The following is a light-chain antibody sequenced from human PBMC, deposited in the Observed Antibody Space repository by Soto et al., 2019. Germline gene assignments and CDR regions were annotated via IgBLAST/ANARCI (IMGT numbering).Light chain of an antibody. V-gene: IGKV1-39*01. CDR1: QSISSY. J-gene: IGKJ1*01. Sequence: DIQMTQPPSSLSASVGDRVTITCRASQSISSYLNWYKQKPEKAPKLLIYAASSLQSGVPSRYGGSGSGTDFTLTISSLQPEDFATYYCQQSYSTPVWTFGQGTKVEIK. CDR3: QQSYSTPVWT. CDR2: AAS.